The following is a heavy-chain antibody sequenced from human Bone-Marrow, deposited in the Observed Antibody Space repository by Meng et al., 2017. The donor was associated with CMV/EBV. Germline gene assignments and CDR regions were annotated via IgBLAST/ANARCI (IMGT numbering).Heavy chain of an antibody. CDR3: ARGGIVVVPVINWFDP. D-gene: IGHD2-2*01. V-gene: IGHV4-30-4*08. CDR1: GGSISSGDYY. Sequence: LRLSCTVSGGSISSGDYYWSWIRQPPGKGLEWIGYIYYSGSTYYNPSLKSRVTISVDTSKNQFSLKLSSVTAADTAVYYCARGGIVVVPVINWFDPWGQGTLVTGSS. J-gene: IGHJ5*02. CDR2: IYYSGST.